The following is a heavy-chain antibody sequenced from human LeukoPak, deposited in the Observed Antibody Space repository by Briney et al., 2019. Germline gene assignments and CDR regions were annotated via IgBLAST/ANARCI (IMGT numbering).Heavy chain of an antibody. CDR2: ISGSGGST. D-gene: IGHD2/OR15-2a*01. CDR1: GFTFSSYA. V-gene: IGHV3-23*01. Sequence: GGSLRLSCAASGFTFSSYAMTWVRQAPGKGLEWVSGISGSGGSTYYADSVKGRFTVSRDNSKNTLYVQMNSLRAEDTAVYYCARSGLSRFGFWGQGTLVTVSS. J-gene: IGHJ4*02. CDR3: ARSGLSRFGF.